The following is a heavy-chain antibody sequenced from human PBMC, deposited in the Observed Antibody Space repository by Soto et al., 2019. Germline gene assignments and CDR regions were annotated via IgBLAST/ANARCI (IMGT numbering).Heavy chain of an antibody. CDR3: ARVNGASLLNVLMVYAISLWFDP. J-gene: IGHJ5*02. Sequence: GASVKVSCKASGYTFTSYGISWVRQAPGQGLEWMGWISAYNGNTNYAQKLQGRVTMTTDTSTSTAYMELRSLRSDDTVVYYCARVNGASLLNVLMVYAISLWFDPWGQGTLVTVSS. V-gene: IGHV1-18*01. CDR1: GYTFTSYG. D-gene: IGHD2-8*01. CDR2: ISAYNGNT.